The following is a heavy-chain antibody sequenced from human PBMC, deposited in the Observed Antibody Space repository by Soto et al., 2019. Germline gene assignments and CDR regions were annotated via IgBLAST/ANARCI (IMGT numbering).Heavy chain of an antibody. CDR2: ISSSSSFR. CDR3: ARDPPLSVLVVVATDDF. V-gene: IGHV3-21*02. Sequence: EVQLVESGGGLVKPGGSLRLSCAASGFTFTNHNMNWVRQAPGKGLEWVSSISSSSSFRNYADSVKGRFSISRDNDKNLVYLQMHSLRAEDTAVYYCARDPPLSVLVVVATDDFWGQGTLVTVSS. CDR1: GFTFTNHN. D-gene: IGHD2-21*01. J-gene: IGHJ4*02.